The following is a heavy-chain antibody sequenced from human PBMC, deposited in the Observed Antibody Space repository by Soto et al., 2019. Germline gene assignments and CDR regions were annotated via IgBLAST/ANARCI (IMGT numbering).Heavy chain of an antibody. D-gene: IGHD3-10*01. Sequence: ASVKVSCKASGYTFTNHGLSWVRQAPGQRLEWMGWISASNGDTNYAQKYLGRVTVTTDTSTSTGYMELRSLKSGDTAVYYCARMVRGSKIDYYYYMDVWGKGTTVTVSS. CDR3: ARMVRGSKIDYYYYMDV. J-gene: IGHJ6*03. CDR2: ISASNGDT. V-gene: IGHV1-18*04. CDR1: GYTFTNHG.